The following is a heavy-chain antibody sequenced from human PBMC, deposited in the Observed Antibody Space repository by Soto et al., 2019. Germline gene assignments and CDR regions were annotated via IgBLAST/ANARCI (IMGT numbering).Heavy chain of an antibody. CDR2: IYYSGST. J-gene: IGHJ3*02. V-gene: IGHV4-30-4*08. CDR3: ARDHTVTDAFDI. Sequence: SETLSLTCTVSGGSISSSSYYWGWIRQPPGKGLEWIGYIYYSGSTYYNPSLKSRVTISVDTSKNQFSLKLSSVTAADTAVYYCARDHTVTDAFDIWGQGTMVTVSS. CDR1: GGSISSSSYY. D-gene: IGHD4-17*01.